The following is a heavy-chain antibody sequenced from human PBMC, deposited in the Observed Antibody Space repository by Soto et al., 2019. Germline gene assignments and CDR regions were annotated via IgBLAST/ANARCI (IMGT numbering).Heavy chain of an antibody. CDR2: ISSSSGPI. J-gene: IGHJ4*02. Sequence: EVQLVEFGGGLVQPGGSLRLSCAASGFTFSSYSMNWVRQAPGKGLEWVSYISSSSGPIYYADSVKGRFTISRDNAKNSQYLQMNSLRAEYTAVYYCARGWLGGVASIRGDYWGQGTLVTVSS. V-gene: IGHV3-48*01. CDR3: ARGWLGGVASIRGDY. D-gene: IGHD5-12*01. CDR1: GFTFSSYS.